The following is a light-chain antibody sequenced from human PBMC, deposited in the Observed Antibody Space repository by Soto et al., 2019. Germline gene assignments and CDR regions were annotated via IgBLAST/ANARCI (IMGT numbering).Light chain of an antibody. CDR3: QQYYSTPLT. J-gene: IGKJ4*01. V-gene: IGKV4-1*01. CDR2: WAS. Sequence: DIVMTQSPDSLAVSLGERATINCKSSQSVLYSSNNKNYLAWYQQKPGQPPKLLIYWASTRESGVPDRFSGIGSATDFTLTISSLQAEDVAVYYCQQYYSTPLTFGGGTKVEIK. CDR1: QSVLYSSNNKNY.